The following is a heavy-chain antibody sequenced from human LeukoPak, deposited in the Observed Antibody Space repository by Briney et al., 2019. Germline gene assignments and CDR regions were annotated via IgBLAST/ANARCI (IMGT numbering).Heavy chain of an antibody. CDR3: AKDVPGGNSFGYSMDV. J-gene: IGHJ6*02. CDR2: ISWNSGSI. CDR1: GFTFDDYA. V-gene: IGHV3-9*01. D-gene: IGHD4-23*01. Sequence: PGGSLRLSCAASGFTFDDYAMHWVRQAPGKGLEWASGISWNSGSIGYADSVKGRFTISRDNAKNSLYLQMNSLRAEDTALYYCAKDVPGGNSFGYSMDVWGQGTTVTVSS.